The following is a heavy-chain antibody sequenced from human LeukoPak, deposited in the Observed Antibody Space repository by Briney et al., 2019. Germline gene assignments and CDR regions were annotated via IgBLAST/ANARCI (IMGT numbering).Heavy chain of an antibody. CDR2: INNSGGTI. CDR1: GFTFSSYE. V-gene: IGHV3-48*03. CDR3: GRDLDWGAFDH. Sequence: GGSLRLSCAASGFTFSSYEMNWVRQAPGKGLEWLSYINNSGGTIYYADSVKGRFTISRDTAKNSLYLQMNSLRAEDTAVYYCGRDLDWGAFDHWGQGTLVTVSS. D-gene: IGHD3-9*01. J-gene: IGHJ4*02.